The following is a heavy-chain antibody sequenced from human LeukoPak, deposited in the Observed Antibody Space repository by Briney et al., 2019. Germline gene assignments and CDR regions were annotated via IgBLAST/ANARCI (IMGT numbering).Heavy chain of an antibody. CDR1: GFTFSSYS. V-gene: IGHV3-30*18. D-gene: IGHD4-17*01. Sequence: GGSLRLSCAASGFTFSSYSMNWVRQAPGKGLEWVAVISYDGSNKYYADSVKGRFTISRDNSKNTLYLQMNSLRAEDTAVYYCAKESDDYGDFVYWGQGTLVTVSS. CDR3: AKESDDYGDFVY. J-gene: IGHJ4*02. CDR2: ISYDGSNK.